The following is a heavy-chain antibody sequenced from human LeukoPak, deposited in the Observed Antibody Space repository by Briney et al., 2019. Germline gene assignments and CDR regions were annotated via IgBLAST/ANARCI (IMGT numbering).Heavy chain of an antibody. CDR1: GGTFSSYA. CDR2: IIPIFGTA. V-gene: IGHV1-69*13. J-gene: IGHJ4*02. D-gene: IGHD6-19*01. Sequence: SVKVSCKASGGTFSSYAISWVRQAPGQGLEWMGGIIPIFGTANYAQKFQGRVTITADESTGTAYMELSSLRSEDTAVYYCARDGAVAGYFDYWGQGTLVTVSS. CDR3: ARDGAVAGYFDY.